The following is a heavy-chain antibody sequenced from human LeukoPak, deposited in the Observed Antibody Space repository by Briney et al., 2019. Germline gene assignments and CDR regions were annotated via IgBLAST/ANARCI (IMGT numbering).Heavy chain of an antibody. CDR2: MYFSGST. V-gene: IGHV4-39*07. Sequence: PSETLSLTCSVSGYSIRSNGYYWGWIRQPPGKGLEWIGSMYFSGSTYYNSSLKSRVTISVDTSKNQLSLKLRSVTAPDTAVYYCVRQAVAGCWFDPWGQGTLVSVSS. CDR3: VRQAVAGCWFDP. J-gene: IGHJ5*02. CDR1: GYSIRSNGYY. D-gene: IGHD6-19*01.